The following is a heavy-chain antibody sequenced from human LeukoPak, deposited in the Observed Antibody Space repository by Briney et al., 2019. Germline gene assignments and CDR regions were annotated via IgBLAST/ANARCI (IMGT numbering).Heavy chain of an antibody. Sequence: PGRSLRLSCAASGFTFSSYGMHWVRQAPGKGLEWVAVIWYDGSNKYYADSVKGRFTISRDNSKNTLYLQMNSLRAEDTAVYYCARESTTVAGTFDYWGQGTLVTVSS. CDR2: IWYDGSNK. J-gene: IGHJ4*02. D-gene: IGHD6-19*01. CDR1: GFTFSSYG. CDR3: ARESTTVAGTFDY. V-gene: IGHV3-33*01.